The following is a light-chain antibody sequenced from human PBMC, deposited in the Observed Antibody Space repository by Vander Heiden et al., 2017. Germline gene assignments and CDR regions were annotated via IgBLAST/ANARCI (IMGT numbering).Light chain of an antibody. V-gene: IGKV1-33*01. J-gene: IGKJ2*01. Sequence: DLQMTQSPSSLSASVGDRITITCQATQDIGNSLNWYQQKPGIGPKVLIYDASNLETGVPLRFSGSGSGSGTDFTFTISSLQPEDVATYYCQQYGDPLYTFGQGTKLEI. CDR3: QQYGDPLYT. CDR2: DAS. CDR1: QDIGNS.